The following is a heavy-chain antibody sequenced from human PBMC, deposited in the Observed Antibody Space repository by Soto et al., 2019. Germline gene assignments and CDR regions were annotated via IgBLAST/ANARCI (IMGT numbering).Heavy chain of an antibody. V-gene: IGHV3-30*18. J-gene: IGHJ4*02. CDR3: AKDRDGDYALDY. CDR1: GFTFSSYG. D-gene: IGHD4-17*01. CDR2: ISYDGSNK. Sequence: QVQLVESGGGVVQPGRSLRLSCAASGFTFSSYGMHWVRQAPGKGLEWVAVISYDGSNKYYADSVKGRFTISRDNSKNTLYLQMNSLRAEDTAVYYCAKDRDGDYALDYWGQGTLVTVSS.